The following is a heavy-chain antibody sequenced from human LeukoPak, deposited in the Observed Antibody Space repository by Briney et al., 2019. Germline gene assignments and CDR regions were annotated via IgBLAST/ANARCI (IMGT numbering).Heavy chain of an antibody. CDR2: IYHSGST. J-gene: IGHJ6*03. D-gene: IGHD3-10*01. V-gene: IGHV4-38-2*02. Sequence: SETLSLTCTVSGYSISSGYYWGWIRQPPGKGLEWIGSIYHSGSTYYNPSLKSRVTISVDTSKNQFSLKLSSVTAADMAVYYCARAPRSGYYYMDVWGKGTTVTVSS. CDR3: ARAPRSGYYYMDV. CDR1: GYSISSGYY.